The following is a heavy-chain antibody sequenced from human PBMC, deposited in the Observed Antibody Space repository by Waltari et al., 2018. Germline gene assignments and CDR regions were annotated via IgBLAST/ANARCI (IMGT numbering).Heavy chain of an antibody. D-gene: IGHD2-21*01. CDR1: GFTFSSHS. Sequence: ELQLVESGGGLVKPGGSLRLSCAASGFTFSSHSMNWVHQAPGKGLEWVASITSSSSFMYYADSLKGRFTISRDNAKNSLFLQMNSLRAEDTALYYCATGRGGGYFDYWGQGTLVTVSS. CDR2: ITSSSSFM. J-gene: IGHJ4*02. V-gene: IGHV3-21*02. CDR3: ATGRGGGYFDY.